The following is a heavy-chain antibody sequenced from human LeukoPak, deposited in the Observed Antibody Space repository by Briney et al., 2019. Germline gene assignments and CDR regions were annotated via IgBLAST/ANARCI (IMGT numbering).Heavy chain of an antibody. V-gene: IGHV1-46*01. CDR1: GYTFTSYY. D-gene: IGHD3-3*01. Sequence: GASVKVSCKASGYTFTSYYMHWVQQAPGQGLEWMGIINPSGGSTSYAQKFQGRVTMTRDTSTSTVCMELSSLRSEDTAVYYCARTYYDFWSGYYPPSDVYYGMDVWGQGTTVTVSS. CDR3: ARTYYDFWSGYYPPSDVYYGMDV. CDR2: INPSGGST. J-gene: IGHJ6*02.